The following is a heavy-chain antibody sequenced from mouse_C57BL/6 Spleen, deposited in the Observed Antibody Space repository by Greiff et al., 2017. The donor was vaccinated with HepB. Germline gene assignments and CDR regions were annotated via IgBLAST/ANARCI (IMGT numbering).Heavy chain of an antibody. D-gene: IGHD2-14*01. CDR2: INPNDGGT. V-gene: IGHV1-18*01. J-gene: IGHJ2*01. CDR3: DCYVGRYAFDY. Sequence: EVQLQQSGPELVKPGASVKISCKASGYAFTDYNMNWVKQSPGKGLEWIGDINPNDGGTNYNQKFKGKATLTVDKSSSTAYMQLSSLTSEDAAVYYCDCYVGRYAFDYWGQGTTLTVSS. CDR1: GYAFTDYN.